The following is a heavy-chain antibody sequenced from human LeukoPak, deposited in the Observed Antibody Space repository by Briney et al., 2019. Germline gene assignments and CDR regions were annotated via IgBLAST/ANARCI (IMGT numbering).Heavy chain of an antibody. Sequence: ASVKVSCKASGYTFTGYYMHWVQQAPGQGLEWMGWINPNSGGTNYAQKFQGRVTMTRDTSISTAYMELSRLRSDDTAVYYCARDGARYDILTGYGFDYWGQGTLVTVSS. CDR3: ARDGARYDILTGYGFDY. V-gene: IGHV1-2*02. CDR1: GYTFTGYY. D-gene: IGHD3-9*01. J-gene: IGHJ4*02. CDR2: INPNSGGT.